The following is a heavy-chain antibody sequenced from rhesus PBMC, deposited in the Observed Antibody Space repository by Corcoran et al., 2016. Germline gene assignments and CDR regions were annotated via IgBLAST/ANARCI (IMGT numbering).Heavy chain of an antibody. CDR1: GGSISSNY. D-gene: IGHD2-39*02. Sequence: QVQLQESGPGLVKPLETLSLTCAVSGGSISSNYWSWIRQPPGKGLEWYGYIYGSGRRTTDNPTLQSVVTLSVDTSKTHFSLKLTSMTAAGTAVYYCAREGICSGDVCYTDYWGQGVLVTVSS. CDR3: AREGICSGDVCYTDY. J-gene: IGHJ4*01. CDR2: IYGSGRRT. V-gene: IGHV4S11*01.